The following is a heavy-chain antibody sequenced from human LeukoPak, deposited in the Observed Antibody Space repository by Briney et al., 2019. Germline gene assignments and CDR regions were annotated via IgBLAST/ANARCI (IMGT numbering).Heavy chain of an antibody. CDR1: GFTFSSYA. V-gene: IGHV3-30*04. J-gene: IGHJ6*02. CDR3: ARDYYDSSGYYHPTHYYYGMDV. Sequence: GRSLRLSCAASGFTFSSYAMHWVRQAPGKGLEWVAVISYDGSNKYYADSVKGRFTISGDNSKNTLYLQMNSLRAEDTAVYYCARDYYDSSGYYHPTHYYYGMDVWGQGTTVTVSS. CDR2: ISYDGSNK. D-gene: IGHD3-22*01.